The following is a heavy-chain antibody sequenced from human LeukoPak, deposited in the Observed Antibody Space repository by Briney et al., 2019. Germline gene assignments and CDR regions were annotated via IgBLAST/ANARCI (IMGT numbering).Heavy chain of an antibody. J-gene: IGHJ6*02. CDR2: FDPQDGET. V-gene: IGHV1-24*01. CDR3: ATVPRRPRYYYFGMDV. Sequence: ASVKVSCKVSGYTLTEAPIHWVRQAPGKGLEWMGGFDPQDGETIYAQKLQGRVTMTEDTSTNTAYMELSSPKSEDTAVYYCATVPRRPRYYYFGMDVWGQGTTVTVSS. CDR1: GYTLTEAP.